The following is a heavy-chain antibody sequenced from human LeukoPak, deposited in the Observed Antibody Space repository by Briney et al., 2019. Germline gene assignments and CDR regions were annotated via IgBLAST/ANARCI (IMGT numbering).Heavy chain of an antibody. Sequence: SETLSLTCTVSGYSISSGYYWGWIRQPPGKGLEWIGSIYHSGSTYYNPSLKSRVTISVDTSKNQFSLKLSSVTAADTAVYYCARALIVGARSAGSWGQGTLVTVSS. D-gene: IGHD1-26*01. J-gene: IGHJ5*02. CDR3: ARALIVGARSAGS. CDR1: GYSISSGYY. V-gene: IGHV4-38-2*02. CDR2: IYHSGST.